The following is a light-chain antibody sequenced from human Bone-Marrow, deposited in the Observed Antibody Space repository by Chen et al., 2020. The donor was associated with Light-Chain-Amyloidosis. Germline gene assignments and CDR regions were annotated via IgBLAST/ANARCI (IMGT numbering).Light chain of an antibody. Sequence: DIQITQSPSSLSAAVGDRVTITCRARQGISNDLNWYQQKPGKAPKLLIYAASTLQSDVPSRFSGSGSGTDFTLTISSLQPEDFVIYYCQQSYTTPLTFGGGTKVEIK. CDR3: QQSYTTPLT. CDR2: AAS. J-gene: IGKJ4*01. V-gene: IGKV1-39*01. CDR1: QGISND.